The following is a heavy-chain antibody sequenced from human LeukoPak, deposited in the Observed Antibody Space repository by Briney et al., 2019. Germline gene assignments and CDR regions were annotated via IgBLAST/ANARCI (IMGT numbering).Heavy chain of an antibody. CDR2: ISASGGGT. CDR1: GLTFSTFA. CDR3: AKGILGEARYYFDY. V-gene: IGHV3-23*01. Sequence: GGSLRLSCAASGLTFSTFAMTWVRQAPGKGLEWVSGISASGGGTYYADSVKGRFTISRDNSKNMVYLQMNSLRAEDTAVYYCAKGILGEARYYFDYWGQGTLVTVSS. D-gene: IGHD2-8*02. J-gene: IGHJ4*01.